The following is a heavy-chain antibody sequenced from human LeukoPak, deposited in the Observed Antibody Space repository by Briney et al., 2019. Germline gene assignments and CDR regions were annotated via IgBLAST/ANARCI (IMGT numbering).Heavy chain of an antibody. CDR2: IYYSGST. CDR1: GGSISSGGYY. D-gene: IGHD3-3*01. Sequence: PSQTLSLTCTVSGGSISSGGYYWSWIRQHPGKGLEWIGYIYYSGSTYYNPSLKSRVTISVDTSKNQFSLKLSSVTAAATAVYYCARGYNWRGYFQNYYYGMDVWGQGTTVTVSS. J-gene: IGHJ6*02. CDR3: ARGYNWRGYFQNYYYGMDV. V-gene: IGHV4-31*03.